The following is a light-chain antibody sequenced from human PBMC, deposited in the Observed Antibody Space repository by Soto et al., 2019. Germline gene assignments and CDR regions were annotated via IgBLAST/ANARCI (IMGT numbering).Light chain of an antibody. CDR3: QQLYTLPFT. Sequence: AIRMTQSPSSLSASTGDRVTITCRASQGISSYLAWYQQKPGKAPKLLIYEASTLQSGVPSRFSGSGSGTEFTLTISGLLPEDFAAYHCQQLYTLPFTFGQGTRLEI. V-gene: IGKV1-8*01. CDR2: EAS. J-gene: IGKJ5*01. CDR1: QGISSY.